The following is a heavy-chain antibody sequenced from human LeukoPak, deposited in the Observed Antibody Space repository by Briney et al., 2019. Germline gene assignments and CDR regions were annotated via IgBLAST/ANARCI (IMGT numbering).Heavy chain of an antibody. D-gene: IGHD4-17*01. CDR2: IYSGGST. Sequence: PGVSLRLSCAASGFTVSSNYMSWVRQAPGKGLEWVSVIYSGGSTYYADSVKGRFTISRDNSKNTLYLQMNSLRAEDTAVYYCATTVTSGTGDYWGQGTLVTVSS. V-gene: IGHV3-53*01. CDR3: ATTVTSGTGDY. J-gene: IGHJ4*02. CDR1: GFTVSSNY.